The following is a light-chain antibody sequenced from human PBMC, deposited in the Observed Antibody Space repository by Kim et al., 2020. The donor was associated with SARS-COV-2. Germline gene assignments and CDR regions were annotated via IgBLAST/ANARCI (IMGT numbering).Light chain of an antibody. CDR2: GAS. V-gene: IGKV3-20*01. CDR1: QSVSSSY. J-gene: IGKJ2*01. CDR3: QQYGSSPVT. Sequence: EIVLTQSPGTLSLSPGERATLSCRASQSVSSSYLSWYQQKPGQAPRLLIYGASSRATGIPDRFSGSGSGTDFTLTISRLEPEDFAVYYCQQYGSSPVTFGQGTKLEI.